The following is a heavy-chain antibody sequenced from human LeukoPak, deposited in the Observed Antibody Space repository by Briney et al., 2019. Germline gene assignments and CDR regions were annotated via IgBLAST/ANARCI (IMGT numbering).Heavy chain of an antibody. CDR3: ARGFNVLRFLDGNY. CDR1: GYTFTSYY. V-gene: IGHV1-2*02. CDR2: INPNSGGT. Sequence: ASVKVSCKASGYTFTSYYMHWVRQAPGQGLEWMGWINPNSGGTNYAQKFQGRVTMTRDTSISTAYMELSSLRSEDTAVYYCARGFNVLRFLDGNYWGQGTLVTVSS. J-gene: IGHJ4*02. D-gene: IGHD3-3*01.